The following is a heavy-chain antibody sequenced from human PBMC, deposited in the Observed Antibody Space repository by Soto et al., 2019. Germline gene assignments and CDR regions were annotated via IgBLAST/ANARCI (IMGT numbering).Heavy chain of an antibody. CDR2: IYSGGST. V-gene: IGHV3-53*02. D-gene: IGHD3-9*01. CDR1: GFSVSYNS. J-gene: IGHJ6*02. CDR3: ARDAVYYDILTGSPRGNGMDV. Sequence: EVQLVETGGGLIQPGGSLRLSCEVTGFSVSYNSMTWVRQAPGEGLEWVSVIYSGGSTYYADSVKGRFTISRDASKKMVYLQMNSLRPEDTAVYYCARDAVYYDILTGSPRGNGMDVWGQGTTVTVSS.